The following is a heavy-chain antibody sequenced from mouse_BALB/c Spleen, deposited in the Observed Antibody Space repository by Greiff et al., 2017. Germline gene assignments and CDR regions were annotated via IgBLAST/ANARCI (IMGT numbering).Heavy chain of an antibody. J-gene: IGHJ4*01. Sequence: EVMLVESGGGLVQPGGSRKLSCAASGFTFSSFGMHWVRQAPEKGLEWVAYISSGSSTIYYADTVKGRFTISRDNPKNTLFLQMTSLRSEDTAMYYCARWGRMDYWGQGTSVTVSS. CDR1: GFTFSSFG. CDR3: ARWGRMDY. V-gene: IGHV5-17*02. CDR2: ISSGSSTI.